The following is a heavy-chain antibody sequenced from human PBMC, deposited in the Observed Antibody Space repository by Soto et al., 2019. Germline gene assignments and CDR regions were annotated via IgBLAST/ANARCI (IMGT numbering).Heavy chain of an antibody. CDR1: GLTFSNYV. CDR2: ISGSGDST. CDR3: ATLNYYDSRSYYYYYFDY. V-gene: IGHV3-23*01. D-gene: IGHD3-22*01. J-gene: IGHJ4*02. Sequence: EVQLLESGGGLVQPGGSLRLSCAASGLTFSNYVMSWVRQAPGKGLEWLSGISGSGDSTYYADSVKGRFTISRDISKNTLYRKTNSLRGEDTAVYYCATLNYYDSRSYYYYYFDYWGQGTMVTVSS.